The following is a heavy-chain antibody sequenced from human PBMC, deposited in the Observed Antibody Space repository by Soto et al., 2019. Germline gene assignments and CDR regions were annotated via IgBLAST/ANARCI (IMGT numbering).Heavy chain of an antibody. CDR2: IIPILGIA. Sequence: QVQLVQSGAEVKKPGSSVKVSCKASGGTFSSYTISWVRQAPGQGLEWMGRIIPILGIANYAQKFQGRVTITADKSTSTAYMELSSLRSEDTAVYYCAREMRYYYDSSGSNALDYCGQGTLVTVSS. CDR1: GGTFSSYT. D-gene: IGHD3-22*01. CDR3: AREMRYYYDSSGSNALDY. J-gene: IGHJ4*02. V-gene: IGHV1-69*08.